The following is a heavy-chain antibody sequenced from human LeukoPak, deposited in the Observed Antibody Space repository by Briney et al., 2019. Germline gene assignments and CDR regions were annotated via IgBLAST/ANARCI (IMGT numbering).Heavy chain of an antibody. Sequence: PGGSLRLSCAASGFTFSSYAMSWVRQAPGKGLEWISGVNWNGGSTGYADSVKGRFTISRDNAKNSLYLQMNSLRAEDTALYYCARATYGAPQGDDAFDIWGQGTMDTVSS. CDR3: ARATYGAPQGDDAFDI. CDR1: GFTFSSYA. J-gene: IGHJ3*02. V-gene: IGHV3-20*04. D-gene: IGHD4-17*01. CDR2: VNWNGGST.